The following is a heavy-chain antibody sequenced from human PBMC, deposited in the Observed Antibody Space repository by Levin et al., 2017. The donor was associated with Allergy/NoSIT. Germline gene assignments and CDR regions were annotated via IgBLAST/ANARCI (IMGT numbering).Heavy chain of an antibody. J-gene: IGHJ6*02. CDR3: ARGDLRHRYYDILTGYYPEAYGMDV. CDR2: MNPNSGNT. V-gene: IGHV1-8*01. Sequence: ASVKVSCKASGYTFTSYDINWVRQATGQGLEWMGWMNPNSGNTGYAQKFQGRVTMTRNTSISTAYMELSSLRSEDTAVYYCARGDLRHRYYDILTGYYPEAYGMDVWGQGTTVTVSS. D-gene: IGHD3-9*01. CDR1: GYTFTSYD.